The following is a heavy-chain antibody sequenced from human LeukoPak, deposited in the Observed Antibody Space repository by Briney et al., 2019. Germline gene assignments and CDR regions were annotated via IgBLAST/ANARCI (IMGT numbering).Heavy chain of an antibody. CDR3: AGELAGTTVHY. CDR1: GGSISSRTYF. Sequence: SETLSLTCSVSGGSISSRTYFWGWIRQPPGKGLERIGSIYSNADTYYNPFLKSRFTTSLDTSKNHFSLKLSSVTAADTAIYFCAGELAGTTVHYWGQGTLVTISS. CDR2: IYSNADT. J-gene: IGHJ4*02. D-gene: IGHD1-7*01. V-gene: IGHV4-39*07.